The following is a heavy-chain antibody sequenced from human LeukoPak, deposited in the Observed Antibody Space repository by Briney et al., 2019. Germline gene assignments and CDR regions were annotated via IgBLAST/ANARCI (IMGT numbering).Heavy chain of an antibody. CDR2: MNHTSGNT. D-gene: IGHD6-19*01. Sequence: GASVKVSCKASGYTFTSYDINSVRQVTGQGLEWLGWMNHTSGNTGYAQKFQGRVTITRNTSISTAYMQGSSLRYEDRAVYYIARRAVNNSYYCDMDVWGKGTTVTVSS. J-gene: IGHJ6*03. CDR3: ARRAVNNSYYCDMDV. V-gene: IGHV1-8*03. CDR1: GYTFTSYD.